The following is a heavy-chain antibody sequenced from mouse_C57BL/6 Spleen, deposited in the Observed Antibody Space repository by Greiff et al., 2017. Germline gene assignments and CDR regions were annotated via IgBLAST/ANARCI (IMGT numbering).Heavy chain of an antibody. Sequence: VQLQQSGPELVKPGASVKISCKASGYTFTDYYINWVKQRPGQGLEWIGWFFPGSGNTKYNEKFRGKATLTVDTSSSTAYMQLSSLTSEDSAVYFCARRLTGTDYYYAMDYWGQGTSVTVSS. CDR1: GYTFTDYY. CDR2: FFPGSGNT. J-gene: IGHJ4*01. V-gene: IGHV1-84*01. D-gene: IGHD4-1*01. CDR3: ARRLTGTDYYYAMDY.